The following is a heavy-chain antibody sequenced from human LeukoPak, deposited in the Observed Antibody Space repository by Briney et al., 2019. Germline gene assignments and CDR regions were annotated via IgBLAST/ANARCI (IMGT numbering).Heavy chain of an antibody. Sequence: ASVKVSCKASGYTFTSYGISWVRQAPGQGLEWMGWISAYNGNTNYAQKLQGRVTMTTDTSTSTAYMELRSLRSDDTAVYYCARDSRFESMYYYDSSGTDAFDIWGQGTMVTVSS. CDR3: ARDSRFESMYYYDSSGTDAFDI. CDR1: GYTFTSYG. V-gene: IGHV1-18*01. D-gene: IGHD3-22*01. CDR2: ISAYNGNT. J-gene: IGHJ3*02.